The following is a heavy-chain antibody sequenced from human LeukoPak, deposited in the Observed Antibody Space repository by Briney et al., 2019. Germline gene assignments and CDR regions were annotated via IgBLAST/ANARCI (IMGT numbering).Heavy chain of an antibody. Sequence: ASVKVSCKASGGTFSSYAISWVRQAPGQGLEWMGGIIPIFGTANYAQKFQGRVTITADESTSTAYMELSSLRSEDTAVYYCARRGSFPQWLVAQYYFGYWGQGTLVTVSS. J-gene: IGHJ4*02. CDR1: GGTFSSYA. CDR2: IIPIFGTA. CDR3: ARRGSFPQWLVAQYYFGY. V-gene: IGHV1-69*13. D-gene: IGHD6-19*01.